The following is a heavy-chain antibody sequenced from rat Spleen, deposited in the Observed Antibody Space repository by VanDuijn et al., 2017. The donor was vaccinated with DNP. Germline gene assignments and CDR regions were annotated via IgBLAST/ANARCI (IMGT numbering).Heavy chain of an antibody. CDR3: ATHNKIGHYFDY. CDR1: GFTFSDYN. Sequence: EVQLVESGGGLVQPGRSLKLSCAASGFTFSDYNMAWVRPAPKKGLEWGATIFYDGSSTYYRDSVKGRFTISRDNAKSTLYLQMDSLRSEDTATYYCATHNKIGHYFDYWGQGVMVTVSS. J-gene: IGHJ2*01. CDR2: IFYDGSST. V-gene: IGHV5-7*01. D-gene: IGHD1-10*01.